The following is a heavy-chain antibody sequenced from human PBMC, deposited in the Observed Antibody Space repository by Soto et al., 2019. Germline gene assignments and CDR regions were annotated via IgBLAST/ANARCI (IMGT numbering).Heavy chain of an antibody. Sequence: CLRLSCAASGFTFDDYAMHWVRQAPGQGLEWVSGISWNSGSIGYADSVKGRFTISRDNSKNTLYLQMNSLRAEDTAVYYCAKDRLYCSSTSCYRWYSYYYGMDVWGQGTTVTAP. CDR1: GFTFDDYA. CDR2: ISWNSGSI. D-gene: IGHD2-2*01. V-gene: IGHV3-9*01. CDR3: AKDRLYCSSTSCYRWYSYYYGMDV. J-gene: IGHJ6*02.